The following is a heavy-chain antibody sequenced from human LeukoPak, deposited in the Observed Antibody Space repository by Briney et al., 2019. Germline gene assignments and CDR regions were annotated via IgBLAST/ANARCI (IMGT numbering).Heavy chain of an antibody. V-gene: IGHV1-69*04. D-gene: IGHD3-22*01. CDR3: ARSPVVIDFNWFDP. CDR1: GGTFSSYA. Sequence: SVKVSCKASGGTFSSYAISWVRQAPGQGLEWMGRIIPIFGVANYAQKFQGRVTITADKSTSTAYMELSSLRSEDTAVYYCARSPVVIDFNWFDPWGQGTLVTVSS. J-gene: IGHJ5*02. CDR2: IIPIFGVA.